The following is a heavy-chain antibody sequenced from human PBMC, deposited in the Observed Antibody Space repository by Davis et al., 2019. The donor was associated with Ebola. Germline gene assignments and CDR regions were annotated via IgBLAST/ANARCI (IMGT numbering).Heavy chain of an antibody. J-gene: IGHJ4*02. CDR1: GGSLGGHD. V-gene: IGHV4-34*01. D-gene: IGHD2-21*01. CDR3: ARATRGPVALDH. Sequence: SETLSLTCAVFGGSLGGHDWTWVRQSPGKGLEWIGEISQVGNTVYNPSLKGRLTLLVDTSTSQFSLKLTSMTAADTAVYYCARATRGPVALDHWGQGALVVVSS. CDR2: ISQVGNT.